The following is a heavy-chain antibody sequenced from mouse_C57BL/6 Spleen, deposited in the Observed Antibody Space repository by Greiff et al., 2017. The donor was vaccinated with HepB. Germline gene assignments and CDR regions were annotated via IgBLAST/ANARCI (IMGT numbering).Heavy chain of an antibody. CDR2: INPNNGGT. D-gene: IGHD4-1*01. J-gene: IGHJ2*01. CDR3: ASELTGLFVFDY. Sequence: VQLQQSGPELVKPGASVKISCKASGYTFTDYYMNWVKQSHGKSLEWIGDINPNNGGTSYNQKFKGKATLTVDKSSSTAYMELRSLTSEDSAVYYCASELTGLFVFDYWGQGTTLTVSS. V-gene: IGHV1-26*01. CDR1: GYTFTDYY.